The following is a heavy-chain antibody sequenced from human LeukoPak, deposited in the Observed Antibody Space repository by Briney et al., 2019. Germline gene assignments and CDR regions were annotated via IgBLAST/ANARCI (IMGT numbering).Heavy chain of an antibody. D-gene: IGHD3-10*01. CDR1: GFTFTSYA. V-gene: IGHV3-23*01. CDR2: TSGSGASA. Sequence: GGSLRLSCAASGFTFTSYAMSWVRQAPGKGLEWVSPTSGSGASAHSADSVKGRFTTSTDNSKNTLYLQMNSLTAEDTAVYYCAKGYSRTTASYFDYWGQGILVTVSS. J-gene: IGHJ4*02. CDR3: AKGYSRTTASYFDY.